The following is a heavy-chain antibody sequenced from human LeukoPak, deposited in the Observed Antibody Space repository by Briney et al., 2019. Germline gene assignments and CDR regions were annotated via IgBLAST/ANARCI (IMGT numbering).Heavy chain of an antibody. J-gene: IGHJ4*02. D-gene: IGHD6-13*01. CDR3: ARAIPRYSGSWYFGY. CDR1: GYTFTGYY. CDR2: INPNSGGT. V-gene: IGHV1-2*02. Sequence: ASVKVSCKASGYTFTGYYMHWVRQAPGQGLEWMGWINPNSGGTNYAQKFQGRVTMTRDTSISTAYMELSRLRSDDTAVYYCARAIPRYSGSWYFGYWGQGTLVTVSS.